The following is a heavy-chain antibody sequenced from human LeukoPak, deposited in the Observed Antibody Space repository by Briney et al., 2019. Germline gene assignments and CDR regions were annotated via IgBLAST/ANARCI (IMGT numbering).Heavy chain of an antibody. D-gene: IGHD6-13*01. J-gene: IGHJ4*02. CDR2: IKQDGSEK. Sequence: PGGSLRLSCAASGFTFSSYWMSWVRQAPGKGREGWANIKQDGSEKYYVDSVKGRFTISRDNAKNSLYLQMNSLRAEDTAVYYCARDQWAYSSSWYERGYFDYWGQGTLVTVSS. CDR3: ARDQWAYSSSWYERGYFDY. CDR1: GFTFSSYW. V-gene: IGHV3-7*01.